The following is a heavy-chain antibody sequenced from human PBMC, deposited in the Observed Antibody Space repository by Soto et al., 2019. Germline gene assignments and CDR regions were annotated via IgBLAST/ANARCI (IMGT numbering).Heavy chain of an antibody. CDR3: AGEGRGYSSSWYLTYYYGMDV. CDR1: GGTFSSYA. V-gene: IGHV1-69*13. CDR2: IIPIFGTA. J-gene: IGHJ6*02. D-gene: IGHD6-13*01. Sequence: SVKVSCKASGGTFSSYAISWVRQAPGQGLEWMGGIIPIFGTANYAQRFQGRVTITADESTSTAYMELSSLRSEDTAVYYCAGEGRGYSSSWYLTYYYGMDVWGQGTTVTVSS.